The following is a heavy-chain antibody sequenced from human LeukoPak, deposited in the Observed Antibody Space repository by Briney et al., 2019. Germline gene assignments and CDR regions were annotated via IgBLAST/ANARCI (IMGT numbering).Heavy chain of an antibody. V-gene: IGHV3-9*01. CDR2: ISWNSGTI. J-gene: IGHJ4*02. CDR3: TKDLAIVGATGFDY. CDR1: GFTFDDYA. Sequence: GGSLRLSCAASGFTFDDYAMHWVRQGPGKVLEWVSGISWNSGTIGYAVSVKGRFTISRDNAKNSLYLQMNSLRAEDTALYYCTKDLAIVGATGFDYWGQGTLVTVSS. D-gene: IGHD1-26*01.